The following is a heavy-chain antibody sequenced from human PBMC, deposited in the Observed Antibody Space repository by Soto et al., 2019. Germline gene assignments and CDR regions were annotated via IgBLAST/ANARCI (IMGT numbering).Heavy chain of an antibody. CDR1: GGSFSGHY. D-gene: IGHD4-17*01. Sequence: SETLSLTCAVYGGSFSGHYWSWIRQPPGKXLXWXXXIXHXGXTXXXXSLKSRVTISVDTSKNQFSLKLSSVTAADTAVYYCARGAGYGGNRWGQGTLVTVSS. CDR2: IXHXGXT. CDR3: ARGAGYGGNR. J-gene: IGHJ4*02. V-gene: IGHV4-34*01.